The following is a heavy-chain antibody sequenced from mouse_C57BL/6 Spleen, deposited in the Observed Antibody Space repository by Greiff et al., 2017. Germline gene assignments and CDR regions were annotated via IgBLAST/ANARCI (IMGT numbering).Heavy chain of an antibody. D-gene: IGHD1-1*01. Sequence: VQLQQPGAELVMPGASVKLSCKASGYTFTSYWMHWVKQRPGQGLEWIGEIDPSDSYTNYNQKFKGKSTLTVDKSSSTAYMQLSSLTSEDSAVYFCARPSTVVGPFDYWGQGTTLTVSS. V-gene: IGHV1-69*01. CDR2: IDPSDSYT. CDR3: ARPSTVVGPFDY. J-gene: IGHJ2*01. CDR1: GYTFTSYW.